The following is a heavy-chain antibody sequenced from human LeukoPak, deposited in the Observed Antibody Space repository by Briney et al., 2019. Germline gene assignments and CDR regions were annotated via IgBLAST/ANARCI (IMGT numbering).Heavy chain of an antibody. V-gene: IGHV3-66*01. CDR2: IYSGGST. J-gene: IGHJ4*02. D-gene: IGHD3-10*01. Sequence: GGSLRLSCAASGFSVSNNYMSWVRQAPGKGLEWVSVIYSGGSTFYADSVKGRFTISRDNSKNTLYLQMNSLRAEDTAVYYCARAMVRGVITYYFDYWGQGTLVTVSS. CDR1: GFSVSNNY. CDR3: ARAMVRGVITYYFDY.